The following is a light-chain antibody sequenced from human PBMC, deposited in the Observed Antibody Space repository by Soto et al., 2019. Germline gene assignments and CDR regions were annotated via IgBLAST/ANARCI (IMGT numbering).Light chain of an antibody. CDR2: AAS. V-gene: IGKV1D-16*01. CDR3: QQYNRYPIT. J-gene: IGKJ5*01. Sequence: IQMTQSPSSLSASVGDRVTIPCRASQDLMSWLAWYQQKPGKAPKSLIYAASTLESGVPSRFSGSGSGTFFTLTITNLQPEDFATYYCQQYNRYPITFGQGTRLEIK. CDR1: QDLMSW.